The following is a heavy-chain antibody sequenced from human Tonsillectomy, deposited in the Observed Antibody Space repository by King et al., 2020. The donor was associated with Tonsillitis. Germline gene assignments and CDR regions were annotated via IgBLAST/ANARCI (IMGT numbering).Heavy chain of an antibody. J-gene: IGHJ4*02. CDR1: GFTFSGSA. V-gene: IGHV3-73*01. CDR3: TRRVSSSWTD. CDR2: IRSKANSYAT. D-gene: IGHD6-13*01. Sequence: VQLVESGGGLVQPGGSPKLSCAASGFTFSGSAMHWVRQASGKGLEWVGRIRSKANSYATAYAASVKGRFTISRDDSKNTAYLQMNSLKTEDTAVYYCTRRVSSSWTDWGQGTLVTVSS.